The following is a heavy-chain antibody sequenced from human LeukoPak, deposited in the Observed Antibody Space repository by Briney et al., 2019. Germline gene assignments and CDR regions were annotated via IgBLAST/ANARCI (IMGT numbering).Heavy chain of an antibody. V-gene: IGHV4-4*02. CDR3: ARAFNYDSSGYPGA. Sequence: SETLSLTCAVSGGSISSSNWWSWVRQPPGKGLEWIGEIYHSGSTNYNPSLKSQVTISEDKSKNQVSLKLSSVTAADTAVYYCARAFNYDSSGYPGAWGQGTLVTVSS. D-gene: IGHD3-22*01. J-gene: IGHJ5*02. CDR1: GGSISSSNW. CDR2: IYHSGST.